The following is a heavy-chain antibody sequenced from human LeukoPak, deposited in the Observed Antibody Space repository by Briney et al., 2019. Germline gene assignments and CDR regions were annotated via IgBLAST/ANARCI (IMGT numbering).Heavy chain of an antibody. V-gene: IGHV3-33*01. CDR3: ARDRLESYSGGMGY. CDR1: GFIFSTYG. J-gene: IGHJ4*02. CDR2: IWFDGSNK. D-gene: IGHD2-15*01. Sequence: GGSLRLSCAASGFIFSTYGMHWVRQAPGKGLEWVAVIWFDGSNKYYADSVKGRFTISRDNAMSTLYLQMNSLRAEDTAVYYCARDRLESYSGGMGYWGQGALVTVSS.